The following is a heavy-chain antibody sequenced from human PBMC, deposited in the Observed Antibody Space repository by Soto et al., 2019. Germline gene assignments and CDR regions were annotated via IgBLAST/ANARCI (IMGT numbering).Heavy chain of an antibody. CDR1: GFTFSRYE. D-gene: IGHD4-4*01. Sequence: EVQLVESGGGLVQAGGSLRLFCAVSGFTFSRYEMNWVRQAPGKGLEWVSYIGTSGKTIYYADSVRGRFTISRDNAKNSLYLQMNSLRAEDTAVYYCARDPAIYSGNFDYGLDVWGQGTTVNVSS. CDR2: IGTSGKTI. J-gene: IGHJ6*02. CDR3: ARDPAIYSGNFDYGLDV. V-gene: IGHV3-48*03.